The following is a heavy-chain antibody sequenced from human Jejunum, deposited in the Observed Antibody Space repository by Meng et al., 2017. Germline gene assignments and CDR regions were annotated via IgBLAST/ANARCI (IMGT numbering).Heavy chain of an antibody. CDR2: IYPRDSDI. Sequence: GESLKISCQGSGYTFSSYWIAWVRQKPGKGLEWMGIIYPRDSDIRYSPSFQGQVTISVDKSIITAYLQWSSLKASDAAMYYCARRGGFGDLDFWGQGTTVTVSS. D-gene: IGHD3-10*01. V-gene: IGHV5-51*01. J-gene: IGHJ6*02. CDR3: ARRGGFGDLDF. CDR1: GYTFSSYW.